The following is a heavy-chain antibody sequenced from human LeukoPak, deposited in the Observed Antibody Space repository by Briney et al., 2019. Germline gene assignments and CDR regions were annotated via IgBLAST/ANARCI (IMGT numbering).Heavy chain of an antibody. V-gene: IGHV3-30*04. CDR1: GFNFRTYA. Sequence: GTSLRLSCAASGFNFRTYAFHWVRQAPGKEPEWMAFITYDGSDTYYADSVQGRFTLSRDNSQNTLYLQMNSLRAADTAVYYCARPGGYAFDMWGQGTMVTVSS. CDR2: ITYDGSDT. J-gene: IGHJ3*02. CDR3: ARPGGYAFDM. D-gene: IGHD3-10*01.